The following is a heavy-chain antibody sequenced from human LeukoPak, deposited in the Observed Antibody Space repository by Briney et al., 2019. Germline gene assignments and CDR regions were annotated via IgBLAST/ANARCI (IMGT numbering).Heavy chain of an antibody. CDR2: IYNSGST. Sequence: SETLSLTCTVSDGSIRSHYWSWIRQPPGKGLEWIGNIYNSGSTNYNPSLKSRVTISVDTSKNQFSLKLSSVTAADTAVYYCARDRSPGGIAAAGTFRNYYYYGMDVWGQGTTVTVSS. CDR3: ARDRSPGGIAAAGTFRNYYYYGMDV. CDR1: DGSIRSHY. D-gene: IGHD6-13*01. J-gene: IGHJ6*02. V-gene: IGHV4-59*11.